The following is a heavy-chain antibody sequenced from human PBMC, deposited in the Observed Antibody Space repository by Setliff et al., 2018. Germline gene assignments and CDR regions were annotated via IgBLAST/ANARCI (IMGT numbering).Heavy chain of an antibody. CDR1: GVSITSHY. V-gene: IGHV4-59*11. Sequence: PLETLSLTCTVSGVSITSHYWSWIRQPPGRALEWIGYIHHSGSTNYNPSLKSRVTLSMDTSRNHFSLNLTSLTAADTALYYCARDNIGPDALDIWGQGTMVTVSS. CDR3: ARDNIGPDALDI. CDR2: IHHSGST. J-gene: IGHJ3*02.